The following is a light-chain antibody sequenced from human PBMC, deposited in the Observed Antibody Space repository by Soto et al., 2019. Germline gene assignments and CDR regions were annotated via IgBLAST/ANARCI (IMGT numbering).Light chain of an antibody. V-gene: IGKV3-15*01. CDR3: QQYNDWPPFT. Sequence: ETVMTQSPATLSVSPGERATLSCRVSQSVSSNLAWFQQKPGQAPRLLIYGASTRATGIPARFSGSGSGTEFTLTISSLQSEDFAVYYCQQYNDWPPFTFGPGTKVDIK. CDR1: QSVSSN. J-gene: IGKJ3*01. CDR2: GAS.